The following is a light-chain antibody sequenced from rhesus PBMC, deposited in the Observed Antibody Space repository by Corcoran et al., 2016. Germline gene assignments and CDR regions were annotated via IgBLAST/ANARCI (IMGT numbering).Light chain of an antibody. CDR2: EVS. Sequence: AALTQPRSVSGSPGQSVTISCTGTSSDFGGYIYVSWYQQHPGTAPQLMIFEVSKRPSGVSDRFSGSKSCNTASLTISGLQAEDEADYYCNSYAGRDTFVFGSGTKLTVL. CDR3: NSYAGRDTFV. V-gene: IGLV2-32*02. CDR1: SSDFGGYIY. J-gene: IGLJ6*01.